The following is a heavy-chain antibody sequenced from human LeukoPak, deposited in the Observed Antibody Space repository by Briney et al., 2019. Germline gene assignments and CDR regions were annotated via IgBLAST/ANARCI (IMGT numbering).Heavy chain of an antibody. V-gene: IGHV3-23*01. Sequence: PGGSLRLSCAASGFTFSTYAMNWVRQAPGKGLNWVSGISGSGDSTFYADSVKGRFTISRDNSKKTLYLQMNSLRADDTAVYYCTKDARWLAPGPFDIWGQGTMVTVS. D-gene: IGHD6-19*01. CDR1: GFTFSTYA. CDR2: ISGSGDST. J-gene: IGHJ3*02. CDR3: TKDARWLAPGPFDI.